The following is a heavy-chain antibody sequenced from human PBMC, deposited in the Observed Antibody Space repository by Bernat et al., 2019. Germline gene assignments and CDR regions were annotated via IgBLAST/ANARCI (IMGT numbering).Heavy chain of an antibody. D-gene: IGHD6-6*01. CDR2: IGTGGDT. Sequence: EVQLVESGGGLAQPGGSLRLSCAASEFTLRNYDMHWVRQATGKGLEWVSAIGTGGDTYYPGSVEGRFTISRDNAKNSLFLQMNSLRVEDTAVYYCAREVLDSISSNWQFDLWGRGTLVTVSA. V-gene: IGHV3-13*01. J-gene: IGHJ2*01. CDR1: EFTLRNYD. CDR3: AREVLDSISSNWQFDL.